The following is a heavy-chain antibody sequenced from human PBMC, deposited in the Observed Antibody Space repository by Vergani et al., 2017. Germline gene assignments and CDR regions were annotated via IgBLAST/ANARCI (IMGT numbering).Heavy chain of an antibody. D-gene: IGHD6-19*01. Sequence: QVQLQESGPGLVKPSETLSLTCTVSGGSISSYYWSWIRQPPGKGLEWIGYIYYSGSTNYNPSLKSRVTISVDTSKNQFSLKLSSVTAADTAVYYCAKDYDSSGWYGLRYYYYYGMDVWGQGTTVTVSS. V-gene: IGHV4-59*01. CDR3: AKDYDSSGWYGLRYYYYYGMDV. CDR1: GGSISSYY. J-gene: IGHJ6*02. CDR2: IYYSGST.